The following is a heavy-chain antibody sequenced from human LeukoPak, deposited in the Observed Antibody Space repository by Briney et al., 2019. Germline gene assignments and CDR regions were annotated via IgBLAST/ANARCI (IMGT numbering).Heavy chain of an antibody. CDR2: ISGSGGST. Sequence: GGSLRLSCAASGFTFSSYAMSWVRQAPGKGLEWVSAISGSGGSTYYADSVKGRFTISRDNSKNTLYLQMNSLRAEDTAVYYCAKILRHSYGTNHFDYWGQGTLVTVSS. CDR1: GFTFSSYA. D-gene: IGHD5-18*01. CDR3: AKILRHSYGTNHFDY. V-gene: IGHV3-23*01. J-gene: IGHJ4*02.